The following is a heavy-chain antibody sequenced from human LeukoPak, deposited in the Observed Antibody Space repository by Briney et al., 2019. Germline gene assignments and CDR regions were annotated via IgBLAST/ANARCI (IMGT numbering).Heavy chain of an antibody. V-gene: IGHV4-61*02. CDR1: GGSISSDSYF. J-gene: IGHJ4*02. Sequence: SETLSLTCTVSGGSISSDSYFWSWIRQPAGKGLEWIGRIYTSGSTSYNPSLKSRVTISVDTSKNQFSLKLSSVTAADTAVYYCARGIGDYWGQGTLVTVSS. CDR2: IYTSGST. CDR3: ARGIGDY.